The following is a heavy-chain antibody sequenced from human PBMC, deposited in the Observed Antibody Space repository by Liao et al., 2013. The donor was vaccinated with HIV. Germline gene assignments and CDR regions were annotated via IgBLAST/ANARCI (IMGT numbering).Heavy chain of an antibody. D-gene: IGHD3-22*01. CDR3: AREFDYYDNSGKGAFDI. CDR1: GGSFSGYY. J-gene: IGHJ3*02. CDR2: INHSGST. V-gene: IGHV4-34*01. Sequence: QVQLQQWGAGLLKPSETLSLTCAVYGGSFSGYYWNWIRQPPGKGLEWIGEINHSGSTNYNPSLKSRVTISVDTSKNQFSLKLSSVTAADTAVYYCAREFDYYDNSGKGAFDIWGQGTMVTISS.